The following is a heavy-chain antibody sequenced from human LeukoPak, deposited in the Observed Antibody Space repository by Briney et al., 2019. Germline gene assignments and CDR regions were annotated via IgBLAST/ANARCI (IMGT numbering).Heavy chain of an antibody. J-gene: IGHJ4*02. Sequence: ASVKVSCKASGYTFTSYAMNWVRQAPGQGLEWMGWINTNTGNPTYAQGFTGRFVFSLDTSVSTAYLQISSLKAEDTAVYYCARDSSITMVRGVMNWGQGTLVTVSS. V-gene: IGHV7-4-1*02. CDR3: ARDSSITMVRGVMN. CDR1: GYTFTSYA. CDR2: INTNTGNP. D-gene: IGHD3-10*01.